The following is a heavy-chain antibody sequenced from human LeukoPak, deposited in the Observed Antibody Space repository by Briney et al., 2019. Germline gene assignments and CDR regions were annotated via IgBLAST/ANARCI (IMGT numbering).Heavy chain of an antibody. Sequence: GGSLRLSCAASGFTVSSNYMSWVRQAPGKGLEWVSVIYSGGSTYYADSVKGRFTISRDNSKNTLYLQMNSLRAEDTAVYYCAREEAFGLYYYGMDVWGQGTTVTVSS. V-gene: IGHV3-66*01. J-gene: IGHJ6*02. CDR1: GFTVSSNY. D-gene: IGHD3-10*01. CDR2: IYSGGST. CDR3: AREEAFGLYYYGMDV.